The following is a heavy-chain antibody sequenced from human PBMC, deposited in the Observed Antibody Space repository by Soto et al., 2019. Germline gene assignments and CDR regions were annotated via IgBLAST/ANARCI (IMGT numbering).Heavy chain of an antibody. J-gene: IGHJ4*02. D-gene: IGHD2-2*01. CDR3: AREGSSFED. CDR1: GGSISIYY. V-gene: IGHV4-59*01. CDR2: INYSGST. Sequence: QVQLQESGPGLVKPSETLSLTCIVSGGSISIYYWHWIRQPPGKGLEWIGYINYSGSTSYNPSLKSRVTISVDTSKNQFSLKLTSVTAADAALYYCAREGSSFEDWGQGTLVTVS.